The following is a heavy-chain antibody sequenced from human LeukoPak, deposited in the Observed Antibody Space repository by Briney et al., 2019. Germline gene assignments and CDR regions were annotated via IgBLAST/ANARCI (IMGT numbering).Heavy chain of an antibody. D-gene: IGHD3-16*01. Sequence: ASVKVSCKASGYTFTSYYMYWVRQAPGQGLEWMGWIRPNSGGTNYTQKFQGRVTMTRDTPINTAYMELSRLTSDDTAVYFCATWGLHFDIWGQGTMVIVAS. CDR2: IRPNSGGT. CDR3: ATWGLHFDI. J-gene: IGHJ3*02. V-gene: IGHV1-2*02. CDR1: GYTFTSYY.